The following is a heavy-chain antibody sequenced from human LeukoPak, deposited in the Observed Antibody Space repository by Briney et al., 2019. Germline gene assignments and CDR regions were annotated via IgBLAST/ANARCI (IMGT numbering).Heavy chain of an antibody. CDR1: GFTFSTYG. CDR3: AKDLRGSGWSATYYYMDV. V-gene: IGHV3-30*02. Sequence: GGSLRLSCAASGFTFSTYGMHWVRQAPGKGLEWVAFIRYDGRNKYYADSVRGRFTISRDNSKNTLYLQMNSLRAEDTAVYYCAKDLRGSGWSATYYYMDVWGKGTTVTISS. D-gene: IGHD6-19*01. CDR2: IRYDGRNK. J-gene: IGHJ6*03.